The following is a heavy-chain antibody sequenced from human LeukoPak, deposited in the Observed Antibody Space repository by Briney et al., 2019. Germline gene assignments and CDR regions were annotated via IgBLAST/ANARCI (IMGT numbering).Heavy chain of an antibody. V-gene: IGHV1-8*03. J-gene: IGHJ4*02. CDR1: GYTFTSYD. CDR3: ARGRYYDSSGYYYY. Sequence: GASVKVSCKASGYTFTSYDINWVRQATGQGLEWMGWMNPNSGNTGYAQKFQGRVTITRNTSISTAYMELSSLRSEDTAVYYCARGRYYDSSGYYYYWGQGNLVTVSS. CDR2: MNPNSGNT. D-gene: IGHD3-22*01.